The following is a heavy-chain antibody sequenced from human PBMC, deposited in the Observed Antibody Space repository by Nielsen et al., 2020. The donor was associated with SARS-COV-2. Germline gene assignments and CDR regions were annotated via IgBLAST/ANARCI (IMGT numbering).Heavy chain of an antibody. Sequence: FQGRVTITADKSTNTVHMELSSLTSEDTAVYYCARDTGNWYMDVWGKGTTVTVSS. D-gene: IGHD6-13*01. CDR3: ARDTGNWYMDV. J-gene: IGHJ6*04. V-gene: IGHV1-69*04.